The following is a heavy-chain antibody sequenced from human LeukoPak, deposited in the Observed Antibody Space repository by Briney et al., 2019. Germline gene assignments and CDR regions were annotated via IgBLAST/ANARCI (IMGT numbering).Heavy chain of an antibody. D-gene: IGHD1-14*01. CDR2: IIPIFGTA. CDR1: GYIFTGYY. V-gene: IGHV1-69*13. Sequence: AASVKVSCKASGYIFTGYYMHWVRQAPGQGLEWMGGIIPIFGTANYAQKFQGRVTITADESTSTAYMELSSLRSEDTAVYYCARDLEDSSGRSPPDYYYYMDVWGKGTTVTVSS. J-gene: IGHJ6*03. CDR3: ARDLEDSSGRSPPDYYYYMDV.